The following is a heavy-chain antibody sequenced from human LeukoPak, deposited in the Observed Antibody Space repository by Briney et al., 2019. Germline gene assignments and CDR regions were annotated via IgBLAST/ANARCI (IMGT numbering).Heavy chain of an antibody. CDR2: IYHTGRT. D-gene: IGHD5-12*01. J-gene: IGHJ4*02. CDR1: GDSISSSGYY. V-gene: IGHV4-30-2*01. CDR3: ARGMATIDY. Sequence: SETLSLTCTVSGDSISSSGYYSTWIRQTPGRGLEWIASIYHTGRTLSNPSLKSRVTMSLDKSMNQFSLKLSSVTAADTAVYYCARGMATIDYWGQGTLVTVSS.